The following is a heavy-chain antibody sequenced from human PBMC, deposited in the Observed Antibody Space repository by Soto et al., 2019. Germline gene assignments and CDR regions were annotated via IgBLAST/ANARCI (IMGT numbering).Heavy chain of an antibody. CDR3: AKAKF. CDR1: GFKFNNNW. J-gene: IGHJ4*02. V-gene: IGHV3-7*05. CDR2: IKEDGSER. Sequence: GGSLRLSCAASGFKFNNNWMSWVRQAPGKGLEWVANIKEDGSERYYADSVKGRFTISRDNAENSLYLQMNSLRAEDTAVYYCAKAKFWGQGTLVTVSS.